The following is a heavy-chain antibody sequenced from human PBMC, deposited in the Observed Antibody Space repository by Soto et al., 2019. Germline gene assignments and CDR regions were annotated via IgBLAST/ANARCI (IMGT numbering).Heavy chain of an antibody. CDR2: IYYSGST. D-gene: IGHD1-1*01. J-gene: IGHJ4*02. CDR1: GGSISSGDYY. Sequence: SETLSLTCTVSGGSISSGDYYWSWIRQPPGKGLEWIGYIYYSGSTYYNPSLKSRVTISVDTSKNQFSLKLSSVTAADTAVYYCASQTGTQSTLFDYWGQGTLVTVSS. CDR3: ASQTGTQSTLFDY. V-gene: IGHV4-30-4*01.